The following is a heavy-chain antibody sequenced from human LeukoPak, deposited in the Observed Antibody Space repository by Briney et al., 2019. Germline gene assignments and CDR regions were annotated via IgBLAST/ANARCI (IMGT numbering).Heavy chain of an antibody. Sequence: GGSLRLSCAASGFTFSSYGMHWVRQAPGKGLEWVAFISYDGNNKYYADSVKGRFTISRDKSKTTLYLQMNSLRAEDTAVYYCAKDYDYGDYAIDYWGQGTLVTVSS. J-gene: IGHJ4*02. CDR3: AKDYDYGDYAIDY. CDR2: ISYDGNNK. D-gene: IGHD4-17*01. CDR1: GFTFSSYG. V-gene: IGHV3-30*18.